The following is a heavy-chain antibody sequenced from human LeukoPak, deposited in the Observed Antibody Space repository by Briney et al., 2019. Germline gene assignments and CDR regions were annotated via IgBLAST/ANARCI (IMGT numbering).Heavy chain of an antibody. J-gene: IGHJ4*03. V-gene: IGHV4-39*01. CDR2: IYYGGST. Sequence: KPSETLSLTCTVSGGSISSSSYYWGWIRPPPGKGLEWIGSIYYGGSTYYNPSLKSRVTISVDTSKNQFSLKLSSVTAADTAVYYCARQTISYGSYYFGYWGHGILVTVSS. D-gene: IGHD5-18*01. CDR3: ARQTISYGSYYFGY. CDR1: GGSISSSSYY.